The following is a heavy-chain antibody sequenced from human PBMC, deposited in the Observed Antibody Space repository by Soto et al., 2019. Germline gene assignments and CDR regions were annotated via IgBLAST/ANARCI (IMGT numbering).Heavy chain of an antibody. Sequence: PGGSLRLSCTASGFTFGDYAMSWVRQAPGKGLEWVGFIRSKAYGGTTEYAASVKGRFTISRDDSKSIAYLQMNSLKTEDTAVYYCTRELVAGKYYYYYYGMDVWGQGTTVTAP. J-gene: IGHJ6*02. D-gene: IGHD6-19*01. CDR1: GFTFGDYA. CDR2: IRSKAYGGTT. CDR3: TRELVAGKYYYYYYGMDV. V-gene: IGHV3-49*04.